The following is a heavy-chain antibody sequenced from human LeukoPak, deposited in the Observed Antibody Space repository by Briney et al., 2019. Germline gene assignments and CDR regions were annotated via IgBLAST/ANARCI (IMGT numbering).Heavy chain of an antibody. J-gene: IGHJ1*01. CDR2: IIPIFGIA. Sequence: RATVTVSYKPSGGTFSSYAISWVRQAPGDRLEWRGGIIPIFGIANYPQKFQGRDTITAEKSTRKAYMELSSLRAEDKAVYYCAGGREGRRCFQPWGQGTLVTVSS. V-gene: IGHV1-69*10. CDR1: GGTFSSYA. CDR3: AGGREGRRCFQP.